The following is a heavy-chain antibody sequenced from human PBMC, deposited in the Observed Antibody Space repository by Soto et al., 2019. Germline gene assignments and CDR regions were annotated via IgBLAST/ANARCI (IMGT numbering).Heavy chain of an antibody. CDR2: IVPIYRTA. D-gene: IGHD6-13*01. Sequence: GASVKVSCKASGGTFSSYRINWVRQGPGQGLEWVGGIVPIYRTADYAQKFQGRVTITADESARTAYMELRSLKSQDTAVYYCARDSGAKLSSSWGQGTLVTVSS. CDR3: ARDSGAKLSSS. CDR1: GGTFSSYR. J-gene: IGHJ4*02. V-gene: IGHV1-69*13.